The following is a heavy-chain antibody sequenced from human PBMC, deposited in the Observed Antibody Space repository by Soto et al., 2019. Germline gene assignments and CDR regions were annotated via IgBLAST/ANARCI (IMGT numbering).Heavy chain of an antibody. CDR3: PPCHEPENAYDV. V-gene: IGHV3-53*01. Sequence: GGSLRLSCAASGLTVSGKKYVAWVRQAPGKGLEWVSALYDVDGSFYADSVKGRFTTSSDSSKTTVYLKMNGLRPDDTAVYYCPPCHEPENAYDVWGKGQTGTVS. CDR1: GLTVSGKKY. J-gene: IGHJ3*01. CDR2: LYDVDGS.